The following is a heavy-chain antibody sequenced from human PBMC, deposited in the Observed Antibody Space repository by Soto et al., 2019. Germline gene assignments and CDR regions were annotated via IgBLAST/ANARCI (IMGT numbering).Heavy chain of an antibody. D-gene: IGHD1-1*01. Sequence: ASVKVSCQTSGYTFTNFGLTWVRQAPGQGLKWMGWVSPSTGNTKYEQKFQGRVTMTTDTSTTTAYMELRNLTSDDTAMYYCARGTIIWGQGTLVTVSS. V-gene: IGHV1-18*01. CDR2: VSPSTGNT. CDR3: ARGTII. CDR1: GYTFTNFG. J-gene: IGHJ4*02.